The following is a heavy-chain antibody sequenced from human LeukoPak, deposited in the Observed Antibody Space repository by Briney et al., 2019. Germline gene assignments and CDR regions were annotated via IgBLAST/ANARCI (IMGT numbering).Heavy chain of an antibody. CDR1: GFTFSSYS. J-gene: IGHJ6*03. D-gene: IGHD3-3*01. V-gene: IGHV3-21*01. CDR2: ISSSSSYM. CDR3: ARISSFWSGLHYYYFMDV. Sequence: GGSLRLSCAASGFTFSSYSMNWVRQAPGKGLEWVSSISSSSSYMYYADSVKGRFTISRDNAKNSLYLQMNTLGVEDTAVYYCARISSFWSGLHYYYFMDVWGKGTTVTVSS.